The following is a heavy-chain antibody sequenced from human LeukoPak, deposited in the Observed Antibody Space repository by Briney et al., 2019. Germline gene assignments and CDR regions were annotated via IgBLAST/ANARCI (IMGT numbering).Heavy chain of an antibody. D-gene: IGHD4-11*01. CDR2: IYYSGST. J-gene: IGHJ6*03. CDR3: ARAARTVTGRDTNYYYYYMDV. V-gene: IGHV4-59*11. CDR1: GGSISSHY. Sequence: PSETLSLTCTVSGGSISSHYWSWIRQPPGKGLEWIGYIYYSGSTNYNPSLKSRVTISVDTSKNQFSLKLSSVTAADTAVYYCARAARTVTGRDTNYYYYYMDVWGKGTTVTVSS.